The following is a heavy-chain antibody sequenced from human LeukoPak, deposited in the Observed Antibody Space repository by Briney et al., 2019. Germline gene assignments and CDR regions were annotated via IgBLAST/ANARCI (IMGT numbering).Heavy chain of an antibody. CDR1: GFTFSSYA. Sequence: GGSPRLSCAASGFTFSSYAMSWVRQAPGKGLEWVSAISGSGGSTYYADSVKGQFTISRDNSKNTLYLQMNSLRAEDTAVYYCAKDLGDMVNYFDYWGQGTLVTVSS. D-gene: IGHD2-21*01. J-gene: IGHJ4*02. CDR3: AKDLGDMVNYFDY. V-gene: IGHV3-23*01. CDR2: ISGSGGST.